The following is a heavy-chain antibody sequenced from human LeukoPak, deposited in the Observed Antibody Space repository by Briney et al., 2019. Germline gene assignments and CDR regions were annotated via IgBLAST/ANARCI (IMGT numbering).Heavy chain of an antibody. V-gene: IGHV3-7*01. CDR3: ARGRGRLRYFDATVVRGPFDI. Sequence: GGSLRLSCAASGFTFSIYWMSWVRQAPGKGLEWVANINQGGSETYYVDSVMGRFTISRDNTKNSLFLEMNSLRADDTAVYYCARGRGRLRYFDATVVRGPFDIWGQGTMVTVSS. CDR2: INQGGSET. D-gene: IGHD3-9*01. J-gene: IGHJ3*02. CDR1: GFTFSIYW.